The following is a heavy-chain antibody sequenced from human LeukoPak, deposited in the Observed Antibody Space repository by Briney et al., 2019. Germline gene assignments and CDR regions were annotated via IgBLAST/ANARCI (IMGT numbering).Heavy chain of an antibody. V-gene: IGHV1-18*01. J-gene: IGHJ4*02. CDR2: ISTYNANT. CDR3: AREECSIGVCYPSGY. CDR1: GYSFTIYG. Sequence: ASVTVSCKASGYSFTIYGISWVRQAPGHGLEWMGWISTYNANTNYALKLQGRVTLTTDTSTSTAYMELKSLRSDDTAVYYCAREECSIGVCYPSGYWGQGTLVTVSS. D-gene: IGHD2-8*01.